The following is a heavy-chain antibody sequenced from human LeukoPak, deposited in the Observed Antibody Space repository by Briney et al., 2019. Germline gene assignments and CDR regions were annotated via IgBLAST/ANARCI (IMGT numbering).Heavy chain of an antibody. V-gene: IGHV4-34*01. D-gene: IGHD3-16*02. Sequence: KTSETLSLTCTLYGDPFNDYYWSWIRQPPGKGLEWIGEINHSGGTNYNPSLWSRLTISIDTSKHQFSLQVTSVTAADTGVYFCARVSDLMISFGGVISFFDNWGQGALVTVSS. CDR3: ARVSDLMISFGGVISFFDN. CDR2: INHSGGT. CDR1: GDPFNDYY. J-gene: IGHJ4*02.